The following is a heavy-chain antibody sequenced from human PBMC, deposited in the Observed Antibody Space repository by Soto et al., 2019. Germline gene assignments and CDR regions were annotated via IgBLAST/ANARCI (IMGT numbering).Heavy chain of an antibody. J-gene: IGHJ6*02. Sequence: PGGSLRLSCAASGFTFSSYGMHWVRQAPGKGLEWVAVIWYDGSNKYYADSVKGRFTISRDNSKNTLYLQMNSLRAEDTAVYYCARDSTYLYGMDVWDQGTTVTVSS. CDR1: GFTFSSYG. D-gene: IGHD2-8*01. CDR3: ARDSTYLYGMDV. CDR2: IWYDGSNK. V-gene: IGHV3-33*01.